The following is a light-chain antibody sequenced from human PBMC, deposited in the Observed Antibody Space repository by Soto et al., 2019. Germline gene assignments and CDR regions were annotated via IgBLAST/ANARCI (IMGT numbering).Light chain of an antibody. CDR1: QSVSSSY. J-gene: IGKJ3*01. V-gene: IGKV3-20*01. CDR3: QQYGRSPPLT. Sequence: EIVLTQSPGTLSLSPGERATLSCRASQSVSSSYLAWYQQKPGQAPRLLMYGASNRATGIPDRFSGSGSGTDFTLTISRLEPEDFAVYYCQQYGRSPPLTFGPGTKVDIK. CDR2: GAS.